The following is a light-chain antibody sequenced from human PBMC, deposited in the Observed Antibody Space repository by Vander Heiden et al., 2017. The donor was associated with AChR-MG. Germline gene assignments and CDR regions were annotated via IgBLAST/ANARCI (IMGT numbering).Light chain of an antibody. V-gene: IGKV3-11*01. CDR2: DAS. CDR3: QQRSNWPPFT. J-gene: IGKJ4*02. Sequence: ELVLTQSPATLSLSPGDRATLTCRASQSDGSYLAWYQQKPGQAPRLLIYDASNRATGIPARCSGSGSGTDFSLPISSLEPEDVAVYYCQQRSNWPPFTFGGGTKVEIK. CDR1: QSDGSY.